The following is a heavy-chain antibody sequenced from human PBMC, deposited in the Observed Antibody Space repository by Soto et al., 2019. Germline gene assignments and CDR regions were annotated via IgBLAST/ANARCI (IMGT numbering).Heavy chain of an antibody. CDR1: GLTFSSYA. Sequence: PGGSLRLSNGASGLTFSSYAIDWVRQAPGKGLEWVAVISYDGSNKYYADSVKGRFTISRDNSKNTLYLQMNSLRAEDTAVYYCARGRWVAATPNYWGQGTLVTVSS. J-gene: IGHJ4*02. D-gene: IGHD2-15*01. CDR2: ISYDGSNK. CDR3: ARGRWVAATPNY. V-gene: IGHV3-30-3*01.